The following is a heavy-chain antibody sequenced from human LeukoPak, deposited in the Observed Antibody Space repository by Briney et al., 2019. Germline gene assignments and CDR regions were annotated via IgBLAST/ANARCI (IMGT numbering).Heavy chain of an antibody. CDR3: ARAHEQDILTGNDAFDI. Sequence: ASVKVSCKASGYTFTSYGISWVRQAPGQGLEGVGWISAYNGNTNYAQKLQGRVTMTTDTSTSTAYMELRSLRSDDTAVYYCARAHEQDILTGNDAFDIWGQGTMVTVSS. D-gene: IGHD3-9*01. J-gene: IGHJ3*02. V-gene: IGHV1-18*01. CDR1: GYTFTSYG. CDR2: ISAYNGNT.